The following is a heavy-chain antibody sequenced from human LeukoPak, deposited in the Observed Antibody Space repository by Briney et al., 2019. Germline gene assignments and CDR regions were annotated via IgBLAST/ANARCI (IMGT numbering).Heavy chain of an antibody. CDR3: ARDRANYDILTGYYPYNWFDP. J-gene: IGHJ5*02. CDR2: INDRGST. CDR1: GDSVRSYY. Sequence: SGILSLTCTVSGDSVRSYYWSWIRQPPGQGLEWLGHINDRGSTNYNPSLQGRVTISVDTSKNQFSLKLSSATAADTAVYYCARDRANYDILTGYYPYNWFDPWGQGTLVTVSS. V-gene: IGHV4-59*02. D-gene: IGHD3-9*01.